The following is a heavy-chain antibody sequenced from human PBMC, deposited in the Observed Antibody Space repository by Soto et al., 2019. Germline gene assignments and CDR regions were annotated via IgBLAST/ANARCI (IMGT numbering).Heavy chain of an antibody. CDR1: GGTFSSYT. CDR3: AVLRYFDWLFSWFDP. CDR2: IIPILGIA. J-gene: IGHJ5*02. V-gene: IGHV1-69*02. Sequence: QVQLVQSGAEVKKPGSSVKVSCKASGGTFSSYTISWVRQAPGQGLEWMGRIIPILGIANYAQKFQGRVTIXXDXSXXTAYMELSSLRSEDTAVYYCAVLRYFDWLFSWFDPWGQGTLVTVSS. D-gene: IGHD3-9*01.